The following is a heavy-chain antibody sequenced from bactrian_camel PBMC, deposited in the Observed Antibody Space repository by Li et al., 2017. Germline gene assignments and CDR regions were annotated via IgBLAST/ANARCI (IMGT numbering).Heavy chain of an antibody. J-gene: IGHJ4*01. CDR1: GYVAGSVC. CDR3: ALAGGRYYPPDCFGGDPKDHCFSY. D-gene: IGHD1*01. Sequence: QVKGVEEGGGSVQAGGSLRLSCAASGYVAGSVCMGWFRQTPGKEREGIAASCTGNDFVYYADSVKGRFTISRDVAKNTVYLQMDSLKPEDTAMYYCALAGGRYYPPDCFGGDPKDHCFSYWGQGTQVTVS. CDR2: SCTGNDFV. V-gene: IGHV3S1*01.